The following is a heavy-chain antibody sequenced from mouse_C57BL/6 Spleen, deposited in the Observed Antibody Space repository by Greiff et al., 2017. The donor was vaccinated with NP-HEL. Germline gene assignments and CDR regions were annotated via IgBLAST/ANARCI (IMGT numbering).Heavy chain of an antibody. Sequence: VQLQQPGAELVMPGASVKLSCKASGYTFTSYWMHWVKQRPGQGLEWIGEIDPSDSYTNYNQKFKGKSTLTVDKSSSTAYMQLSSLTSEDSAVYYCARRSTVAWFAYWGQGTLVTVSA. CDR1: GYTFTSYW. D-gene: IGHD4-1*02. J-gene: IGHJ3*01. CDR2: IDPSDSYT. V-gene: IGHV1-69*01. CDR3: ARRSTVAWFAY.